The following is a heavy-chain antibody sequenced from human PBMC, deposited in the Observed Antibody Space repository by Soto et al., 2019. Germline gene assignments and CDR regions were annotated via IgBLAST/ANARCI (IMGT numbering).Heavy chain of an antibody. D-gene: IGHD2-2*01. Sequence: QITLKESGPTLVNPTQTLTLTCTFSGFSLSTSGVGVGWIRQPPGKALEWLALIYWDDDKRYSPSLKSRLTIPKHTPKNQVVLTMTNMDPVDTATSYCAHRIVYCSSTSCYGPGFDYWGQGTLVTVSS. CDR3: AHRIVYCSSTSCYGPGFDY. CDR1: GFSLSTSGVG. V-gene: IGHV2-5*02. J-gene: IGHJ4*02. CDR2: IYWDDDK.